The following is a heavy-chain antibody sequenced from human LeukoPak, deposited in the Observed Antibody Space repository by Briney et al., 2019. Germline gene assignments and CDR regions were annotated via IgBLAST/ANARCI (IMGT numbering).Heavy chain of an antibody. CDR3: ANIFGGNSHRSDY. CDR1: GFTFSSAW. D-gene: IGHD4-23*01. V-gene: IGHV3-15*01. J-gene: IGHJ4*02. CDR2: IKTKTDGGTT. Sequence: GGSLRLSRAASGFTFSSAWMSWVRQAPGQGLEWLGRIKTKTDGGTTDYAAPVKGRFTISRDDSKDTLYLQINSLKSDDTAVYYCANIFGGNSHRSDYWGQGTLVTVSS.